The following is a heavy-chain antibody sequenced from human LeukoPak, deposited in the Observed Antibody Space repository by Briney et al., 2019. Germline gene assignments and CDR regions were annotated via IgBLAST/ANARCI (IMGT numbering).Heavy chain of an antibody. D-gene: IGHD5/OR15-5a*01. CDR1: GFTFSDYH. Sequence: GGSLRLSCAASGFTFSDYHMSWIRQAPGKGLEWVAFIRYDGSNKYYADSVKGRFTISRDNSKNTLYLQMNSLRAEDTAVYYCAKANVLYALRGAFDIWGQGTMVTVSS. V-gene: IGHV3-30*02. J-gene: IGHJ3*02. CDR2: IRYDGSNK. CDR3: AKANVLYALRGAFDI.